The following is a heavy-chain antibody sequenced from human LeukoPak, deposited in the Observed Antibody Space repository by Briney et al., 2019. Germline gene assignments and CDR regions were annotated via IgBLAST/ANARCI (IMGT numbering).Heavy chain of an antibody. D-gene: IGHD4-23*01. J-gene: IGHJ4*02. CDR3: ARVGLTGVRYYFDY. CDR1: GFTFSSYW. Sequence: GGSLRLSCAASGFTFSSYWMSWVRQAPGKGLEWVANIKQDGSEKYYVDSVKGRFTISRGNAKNSLYLQMNSLRAEDTAVYYCARVGLTGVRYYFDYWGQGTLVTVSS. CDR2: IKQDGSEK. V-gene: IGHV3-7*01.